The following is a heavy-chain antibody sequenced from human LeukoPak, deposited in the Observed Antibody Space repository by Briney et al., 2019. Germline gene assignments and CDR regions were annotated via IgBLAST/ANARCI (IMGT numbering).Heavy chain of an antibody. J-gene: IGHJ5*02. V-gene: IGHV1-69*04. CDR1: GSTFSSYT. CDR2: IIPILGIA. D-gene: IGHD5-18*01. CDR3: VREKDSYGLESNWFDP. Sequence: SVKVSCKASGSTFSSYTISWVRQAPGQGLEWMGRIIPILGIANYAQKFQGRVTITADKSTSTAYMELSSLRSEDTAVYYCVREKDSYGLESNWFDPWGQGTLVTVSS.